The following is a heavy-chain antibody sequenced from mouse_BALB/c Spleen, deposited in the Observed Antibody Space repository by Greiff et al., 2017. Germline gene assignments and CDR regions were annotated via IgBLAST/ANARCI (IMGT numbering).Heavy chain of an antibody. D-gene: IGHD2-4*01. V-gene: IGHV5-17*02. CDR3: AILVYDYEAY. CDR1: GFTFSSFG. CDR2: ISSGSSTI. Sequence: DVKLVESGGGLVQPGGSRKLSCAASGFTFSSFGMHWVRQAPEKGLEWVAYISSGSSTIYYADTVKGRFTISRDNPKNTLFLQMTSLRSEDTAMYCCAILVYDYEAYWGQGTLVTVSA. J-gene: IGHJ3*01.